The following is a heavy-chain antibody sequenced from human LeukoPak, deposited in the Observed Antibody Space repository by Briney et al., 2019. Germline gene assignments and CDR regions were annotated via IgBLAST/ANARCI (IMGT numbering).Heavy chain of an antibody. J-gene: IGHJ4*02. CDR2: ISYDGSNK. CDR1: GFTFSSYA. D-gene: IGHD3-22*01. V-gene: IGHV3-30*04. Sequence: GRSLRLSCAASGFTFSSYAMHWVRQAPGKGLEWVAVISYDGSNKYYADSVKGRFTISRDNSKNTLYLQMNSLRAEDTAVYYCAKDLSGGYYFFDYWGQGTLVTVSS. CDR3: AKDLSGGYYFFDY.